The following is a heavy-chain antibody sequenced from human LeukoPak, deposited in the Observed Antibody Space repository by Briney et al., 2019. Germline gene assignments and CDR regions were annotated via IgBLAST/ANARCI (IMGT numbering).Heavy chain of an antibody. Sequence: SETLSLTCTVSGGSISSGGYYWSWIRQHPGKGLEWIGYIYYSGSTYYNPSLKSRVTISVDTSKNQFSLKLSSVTAADTAVYYCARDSSGLGTNGVRHLDYWGQGTLVTVSS. D-gene: IGHD2-8*01. CDR3: ARDSSGLGTNGVRHLDY. CDR2: IYYSGST. V-gene: IGHV4-31*03. J-gene: IGHJ4*02. CDR1: GGSISSGGYY.